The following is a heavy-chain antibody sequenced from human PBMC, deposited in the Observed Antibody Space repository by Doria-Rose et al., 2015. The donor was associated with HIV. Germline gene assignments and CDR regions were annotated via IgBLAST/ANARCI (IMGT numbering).Heavy chain of an antibody. J-gene: IGHJ4*02. V-gene: IGHV1-3*01. D-gene: IGHD6-13*01. Sequence: ASVTVSCKTSGYTFSAYAIHWVRQAPGQRLEWMGWLNVGNGDTRYSRKFQDRVTITSDTSANTGYMALSSLRSEDTAVYYCARIHSLSSSSLGHWGQGTLVTVSS. CDR2: LNVGNGDT. CDR1: GYTFSAYA. CDR3: ARIHSLSSSSLGH.